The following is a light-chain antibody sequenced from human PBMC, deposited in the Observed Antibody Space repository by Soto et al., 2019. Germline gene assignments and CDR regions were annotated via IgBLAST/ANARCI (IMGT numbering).Light chain of an antibody. Sequence: QSVLTQPXSASGSPGQSVTISCTGTSSDVGGYNYVSWYQQHPGKAPKLMIYEVSKRPSGVPDRFSGSKSGNXXXLTVSGLQAEDXADXYCSSYAGSNNLVFXGGXXXTVL. CDR1: SSDVGGYNY. CDR2: EVS. J-gene: IGLJ2*01. V-gene: IGLV2-8*01. CDR3: SSYAGSNNLV.